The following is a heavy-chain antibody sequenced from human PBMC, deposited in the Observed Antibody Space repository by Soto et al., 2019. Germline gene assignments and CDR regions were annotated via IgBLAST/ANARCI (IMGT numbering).Heavy chain of an antibody. CDR2: ISGSGGST. V-gene: IGHV3-23*01. J-gene: IGHJ4*02. CDR1: GFTFSSYA. CDR3: ARRGSGSYYDY. Sequence: EVQLLESGGGLVQPGGSLRLSCAASGFTFSSYAMRWVRQAPVKGLERVSAISGSGGSTYYADSVKGRFTISRDKSKNTLYLQMNSLRAEDTAVYYCARRGSGSYYDYWGQGTLVTVSS. D-gene: IGHD1-26*01.